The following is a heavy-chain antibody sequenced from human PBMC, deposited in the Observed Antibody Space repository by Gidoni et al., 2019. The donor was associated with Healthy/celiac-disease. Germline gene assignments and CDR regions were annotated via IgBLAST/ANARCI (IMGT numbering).Heavy chain of an antibody. CDR3: ASRDDSSRNFDY. CDR2: INHSGST. CDR1: GGSFSGYY. Sequence: QVQLQQWGAGLLKPSATLSLTCAVYGGSFSGYYWSWIRQPPGKGLEWIGEINHSGSTNYNPSLKSRVTISVDTSKNQFSLKLSSVTAADTAVYYCASRDDSSRNFDYWGQGTLVTVSS. V-gene: IGHV4-34*01. D-gene: IGHD3-22*01. J-gene: IGHJ4*02.